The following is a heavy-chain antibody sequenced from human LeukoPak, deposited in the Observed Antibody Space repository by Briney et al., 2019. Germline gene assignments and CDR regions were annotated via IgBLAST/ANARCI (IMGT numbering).Heavy chain of an antibody. CDR1: GFTFSSYA. Sequence: GRSLRLSCAASGFTFSSYAMNWVPEAPRKGLEWVSGISDSGRSTYYAESVKGRFTISRDNSKNTLYLQLNSLRAEDTAVYYCAMGWYFDYWGQGTLVTVSS. J-gene: IGHJ4*02. CDR3: AMGWYFDY. CDR2: ISDSGRST. V-gene: IGHV3-23*01.